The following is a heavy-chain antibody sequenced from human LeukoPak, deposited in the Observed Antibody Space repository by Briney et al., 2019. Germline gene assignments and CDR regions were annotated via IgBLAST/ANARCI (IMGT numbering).Heavy chain of an antibody. CDR3: GRGSQGPFYGDYVVDS. D-gene: IGHD4-17*01. J-gene: IGHJ4*02. Sequence: SETLSLTCSVSGGSFSSGNYYWSWIRHHPQRGLEWIGYMFPSGTSYYSPSLKSRASLSMDTSKNQFYLRLTSVTAADTAVYYCGRGSQGPFYGDYVVDSWGQGTLVRVSS. CDR2: MFPSGTS. CDR1: GGSFSSGNYY. V-gene: IGHV4-31*03.